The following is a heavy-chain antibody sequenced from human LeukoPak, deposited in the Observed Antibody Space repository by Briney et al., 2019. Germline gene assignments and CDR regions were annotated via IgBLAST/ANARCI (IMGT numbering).Heavy chain of an antibody. CDR3: ARLKGRDSSGPEVY. J-gene: IGHJ4*02. D-gene: IGHD3-22*01. V-gene: IGHV3-20*04. CDR1: GFTFDDYG. Sequence: RPGGSLRLSCAASGFTFDDYGMSWVRQAPGKGLEWASGINWNGGSTGYADSVKGRFTISRDNAKNSLYLQMNSLRAEDTAVYYCARLKGRDSSGPEVYWGQGTLVTVPS. CDR2: INWNGGST.